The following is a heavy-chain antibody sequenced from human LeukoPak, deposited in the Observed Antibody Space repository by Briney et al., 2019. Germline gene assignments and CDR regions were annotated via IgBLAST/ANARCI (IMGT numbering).Heavy chain of an antibody. V-gene: IGHV3-23*01. Sequence: GGSLRLSCAASGFTFSNYAMSWVRQAPGKGLEWVSGISNSDGSTYYADSVKGRLTISRDNSKNTLYLQMNSLRAEDTALYYCAKYMDSSSNWIDYWGRGTLVTVSS. CDR3: AKYMDSSSNWIDY. CDR2: ISNSDGST. D-gene: IGHD6-13*01. CDR1: GFTFSNYA. J-gene: IGHJ4*02.